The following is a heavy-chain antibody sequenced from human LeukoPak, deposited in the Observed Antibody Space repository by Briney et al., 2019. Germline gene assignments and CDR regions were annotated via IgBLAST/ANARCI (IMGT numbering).Heavy chain of an antibody. CDR2: INHSGST. D-gene: IGHD6-25*01. CDR3: ARGRKSWLQQRLDHYYYYMDV. V-gene: IGHV4-34*01. CDR1: GGSFSGYY. Sequence: PSETLSLTCAVYGGSFSGYYWSWIRQPPGKGLEWIGEINHSGSTNYNPSLKSRVTISVDTSKNQFSLKLSSVTAADTAVYYCARGRKSWLQQRLDHYYYYMDVWGKGTTVTVSS. J-gene: IGHJ6*03.